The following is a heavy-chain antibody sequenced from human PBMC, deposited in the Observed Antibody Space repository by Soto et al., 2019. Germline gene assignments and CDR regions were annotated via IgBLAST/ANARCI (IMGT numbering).Heavy chain of an antibody. D-gene: IGHD2-21*02. CDR3: ARVSRRPDFYYFDY. Sequence: PSETLSLTCAVYGGSFSGYYWSWIRQPPGKGLEWIGEINHSGSTNYNPSLKSRVAISVDTSKNQFSLKLSSVTAADTAVYYCARVSRRPDFYYFDYWGQGTLVTVSS. CDR2: INHSGST. CDR1: GGSFSGYY. J-gene: IGHJ4*02. V-gene: IGHV4-34*01.